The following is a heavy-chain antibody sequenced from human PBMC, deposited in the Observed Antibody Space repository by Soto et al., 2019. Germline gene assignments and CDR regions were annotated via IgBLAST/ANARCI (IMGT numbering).Heavy chain of an antibody. D-gene: IGHD3-3*01. J-gene: IGHJ3*02. CDR2: IYYSGST. V-gene: IGHV4-30-4*01. CDR1: GGSISSGDYY. CDR3: ARDPTIFGVVHDAFDI. Sequence: SETLSLTCTVSGGSISSGDYYWSWIRQPPGKGLEWIGYIYYSGSTYYNPSLKSRVTISVDTSKNQFSLKLSSVTAADTAVYYCARDPTIFGVVHDAFDIWGQGAMVTVSS.